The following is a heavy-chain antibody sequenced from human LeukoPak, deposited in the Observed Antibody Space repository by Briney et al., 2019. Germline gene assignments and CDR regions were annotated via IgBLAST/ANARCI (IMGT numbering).Heavy chain of an antibody. CDR1: GYTFTSYD. V-gene: IGHV1-8*03. CDR3: ARHRSLRWLRLGYNWFDP. CDR2: MNPNSGNT. D-gene: IGHD5-12*01. J-gene: IGHJ5*02. Sequence: ASVKVSCKASGYTFTSYDINWVRQATGQGLEWMGWMNPNSGNTGYAQKFQGRVTITRNTSISTAYMELSSLRSEDTAVYYCARHRSLRWLRLGYNWFDPWGQGTLVTVSS.